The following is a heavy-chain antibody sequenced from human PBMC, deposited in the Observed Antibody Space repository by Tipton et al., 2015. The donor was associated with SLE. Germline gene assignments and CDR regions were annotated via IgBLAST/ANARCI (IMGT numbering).Heavy chain of an antibody. V-gene: IGHV4-59*08. D-gene: IGHD6-19*01. Sequence: TLSLTCTVSGGSISSYYWSWIRQPPGKGLEWIGYIYTSGSTNYNPSLKSRVTISVDTSKNQFSLKLSSVTAADTAVYYCARHFIAVAGRGFDYWGQGTLVTVSS. CDR1: GGSISSYY. CDR2: IYTSGST. CDR3: ARHFIAVAGRGFDY. J-gene: IGHJ4*02.